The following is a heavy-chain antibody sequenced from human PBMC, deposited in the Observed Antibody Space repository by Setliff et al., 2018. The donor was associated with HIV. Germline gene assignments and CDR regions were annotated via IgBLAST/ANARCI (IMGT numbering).Heavy chain of an antibody. CDR2: IFPGGAT. J-gene: IGHJ4*02. CDR1: GVSISSYY. Sequence: SETLSLTCSVSGVSISSYYWSWIRHSPGKGLEWIGIIFPGGATNYNPSLTSRVTISVDTSKNHLFLKLTSVTTVDTAVYFCAKSSPSIGYITDCWGQGAPVTVSS. D-gene: IGHD5-12*01. V-gene: IGHV4-59*01. CDR3: AKSSPSIGYITDC.